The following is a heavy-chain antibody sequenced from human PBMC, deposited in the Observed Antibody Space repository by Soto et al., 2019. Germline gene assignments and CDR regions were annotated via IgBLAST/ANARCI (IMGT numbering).Heavy chain of an antibody. CDR3: ARGRSTVTTFFYYFDY. Sequence: GASVTVSCKTSGGTFSSYAISWVRQAPGQGLEWMGGIIPIFGTANYAQKFQGRVTITADESTSTAYMELSSLRSEDTAVYYCARGRSTVTTFFYYFDYWGQGTLVTVSS. J-gene: IGHJ4*02. CDR2: IIPIFGTA. D-gene: IGHD4-17*01. CDR1: GGTFSSYA. V-gene: IGHV1-69*13.